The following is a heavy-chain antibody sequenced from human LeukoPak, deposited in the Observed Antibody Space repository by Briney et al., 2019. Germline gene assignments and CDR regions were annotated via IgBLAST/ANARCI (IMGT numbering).Heavy chain of an antibody. D-gene: IGHD6-6*01. Sequence: SETLSLTCAVYGGSFSGYYWSWIRQPPGKGLEWIGEINHSGSTNYNPSLKSRVTISVDTSKNQFSLKLSSVTAADTAVYYCARGVPGIAARHKFYYYYMDVWGKGTTVTVSS. CDR3: ARGVPGIAARHKFYYYYMDV. J-gene: IGHJ6*03. CDR2: INHSGST. CDR1: GGSFSGYY. V-gene: IGHV4-34*01.